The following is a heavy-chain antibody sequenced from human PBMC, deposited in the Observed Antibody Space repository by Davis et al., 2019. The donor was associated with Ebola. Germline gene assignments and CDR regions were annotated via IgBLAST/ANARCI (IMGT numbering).Heavy chain of an antibody. CDR3: AGGGVAYSDLDY. J-gene: IGHJ4*02. Sequence: AASVKVSCKASGGTFSSYTINWVRQATGQGLEWMGWMNPNSGNTVYAQKFQGRVTMTRENSMSTAYMELSSLRSEDTAVYSCAGGGVAYSDLDYWGQGTLVAVS. D-gene: IGHD2-21*01. CDR1: GGTFSSYT. CDR2: MNPNSGNT. V-gene: IGHV1-8*02.